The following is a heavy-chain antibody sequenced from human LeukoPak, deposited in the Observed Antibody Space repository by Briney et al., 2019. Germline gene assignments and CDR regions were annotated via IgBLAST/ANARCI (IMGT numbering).Heavy chain of an antibody. Sequence: GGSLRLSCAASGFSFRTYWMHWVRQVPGKGPGWVSHITPDGSSTNYADSVKGRFTISRDNAKNTLYLQMNSLRAEDTAVYYCSSQISRGGNWGQGTLVTVSS. CDR1: GFSFRTYW. CDR3: SSQISRGGN. D-gene: IGHD3-16*01. V-gene: IGHV3-74*01. CDR2: ITPDGSST. J-gene: IGHJ4*02.